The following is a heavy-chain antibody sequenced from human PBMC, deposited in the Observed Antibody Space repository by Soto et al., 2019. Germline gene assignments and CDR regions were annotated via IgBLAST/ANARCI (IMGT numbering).Heavy chain of an antibody. D-gene: IGHD3-16*01. J-gene: IGHJ6*02. CDR2: ISVFNGDT. CDR3: ATKDDHKDDQPYYYGMDI. Sequence: ASEKVSCQAIGYTSRRYCINRVRQAPGQGLEWMGWISVFNGDTKYAQKFQGRVAITKDPGTSTAHMELRSLRSDDAAVYFCATKDDHKDDQPYYYGMDIWGQGTTVTVSS. V-gene: IGHV1-18*01. CDR1: GYTSRRYC.